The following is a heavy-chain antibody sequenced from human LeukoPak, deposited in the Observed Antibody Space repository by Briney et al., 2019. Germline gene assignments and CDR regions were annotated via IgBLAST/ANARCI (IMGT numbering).Heavy chain of an antibody. D-gene: IGHD2-8*02. CDR1: GYTFTSYY. Sequence: GASVKVSCKASGYTFTSYYIHWVRQAPGQGLEWMGKINPVNGGTSYAQKFQGRVAMTRDTTTSTVYMEMSSLRSEDTAIHYCARDYTGNGNGDYWGQGTLVTVSS. J-gene: IGHJ4*02. CDR3: ARDYTGNGNGDY. CDR2: INPVNGGT. V-gene: IGHV1-46*03.